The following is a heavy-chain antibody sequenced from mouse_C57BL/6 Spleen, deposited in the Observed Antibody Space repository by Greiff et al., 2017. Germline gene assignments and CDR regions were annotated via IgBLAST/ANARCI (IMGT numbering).Heavy chain of an antibody. CDR1: GFTFSDYG. CDR2: ISSGSSTI. V-gene: IGHV5-17*01. J-gene: IGHJ1*03. Sequence: EVQLVESGGGLVKPGGSLKLSCAASGFTFSDYGMHWVRQAPEKGLEWVAYISSGSSTIYYADTVKGRFTISRDNAKNTLFLQMTSLRSEDTAMYYCARKAVVYWYFDVWGTGTTVTVSS. D-gene: IGHD1-1*01. CDR3: ARKAVVYWYFDV.